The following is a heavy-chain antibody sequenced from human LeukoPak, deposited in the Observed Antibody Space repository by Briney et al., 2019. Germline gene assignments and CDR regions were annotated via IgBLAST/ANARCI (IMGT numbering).Heavy chain of an antibody. CDR3: ASFGSVLPFH. J-gene: IGHJ4*02. V-gene: IGHV1-69*13. CDR1: GGTFSSYA. D-gene: IGHD3-10*01. Sequence: EASVKVSCKASGGTFSSYAISWVRQAPGQGLEWMGGIIPIFGTANYAQKFQGRVTITADESTSTAYMELSSLRSEDTAVYYCASFGSVLPFHWGQGTLVTVSS. CDR2: IIPIFGTA.